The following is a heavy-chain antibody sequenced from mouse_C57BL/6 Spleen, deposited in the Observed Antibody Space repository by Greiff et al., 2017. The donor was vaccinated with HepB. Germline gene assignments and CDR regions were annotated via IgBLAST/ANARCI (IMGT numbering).Heavy chain of an antibody. Sequence: EVKLVESGGGLVKPGGSLKLSCAASGFTFSDYGMHWVRQAPEKGLEWVAYISSGSSTIYYADTLKGRFTISRDNAKNTLFLQMTSLRSEDTAMYYCARDWAWYFDVWGTGTTVTVSS. D-gene: IGHD4-1*01. CDR3: ARDWAWYFDV. J-gene: IGHJ1*03. V-gene: IGHV5-17*01. CDR2: ISSGSSTI. CDR1: GFTFSDYG.